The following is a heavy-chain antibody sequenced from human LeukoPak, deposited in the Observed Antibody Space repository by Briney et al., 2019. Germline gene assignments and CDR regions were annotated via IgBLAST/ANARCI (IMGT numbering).Heavy chain of an antibody. CDR1: GGSISSSSYY. D-gene: IGHD6-13*01. CDR3: ARSIAAADWFDP. V-gene: IGHV4-39*01. J-gene: IGHJ5*02. CDR2: IYYSGST. Sequence: SETLSLTCTVSGGSISSSSYYWGWIRQPPGKGLEWIGTIYYSGSTYYNPSLKSRVTISVDTSKNQFSLKLTSVTAADTAVFYCARSIAAADWFDPWGQGILVTVSS.